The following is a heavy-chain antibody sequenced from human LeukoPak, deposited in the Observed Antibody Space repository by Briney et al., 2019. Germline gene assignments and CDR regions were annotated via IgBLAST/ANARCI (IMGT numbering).Heavy chain of an antibody. CDR1: GFTFSSYA. CDR2: ISYDGSNK. Sequence: GGSLRLSCAASGFTFSSYAMHWVRQAPGKGLEWVAVISYDGSNKYYADSVKGRFTISRDNAKNSLYLQMNSLRAEDTAVYYCASNYDSSGYSFDYWGQGTLVTVSS. J-gene: IGHJ4*02. V-gene: IGHV3-30-3*01. D-gene: IGHD3-22*01. CDR3: ASNYDSSGYSFDY.